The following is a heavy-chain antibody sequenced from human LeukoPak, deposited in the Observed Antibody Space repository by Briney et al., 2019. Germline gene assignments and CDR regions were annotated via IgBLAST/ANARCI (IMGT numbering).Heavy chain of an antibody. D-gene: IGHD3-22*01. Sequence: PGGSLRLSCAASGFTFSDYYMSWICQAPGKGLEWVSYISSSGSTIYYADSVKGRFTISRDNAKNSLYLQMHSLRAEDTAVYYCARESYYYDSSGYYVYYFDYWGQGTLVTVSS. CDR3: ARESYYYDSSGYYVYYFDY. CDR2: ISSSGSTI. CDR1: GFTFSDYY. V-gene: IGHV3-11*01. J-gene: IGHJ4*02.